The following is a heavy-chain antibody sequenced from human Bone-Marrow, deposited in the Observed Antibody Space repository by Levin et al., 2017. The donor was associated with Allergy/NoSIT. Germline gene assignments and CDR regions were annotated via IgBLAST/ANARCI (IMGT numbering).Heavy chain of an antibody. CDR2: ISSSSRSI. V-gene: IGHV3-21*01. CDR1: GFTLRTYS. D-gene: IGHD2-15*01. Sequence: GESLKISCAASGFTLRTYSMNWVRQAPGKGLEWVSSISSSSRSIYYPGSVKGRFTISRDNAKNLLYLEMNSLRAEDTAVYYCARVIAVAVGAMLHDYYGMDVWGQGTTVTVSS. J-gene: IGHJ6*02. CDR3: ARVIAVAVGAMLHDYYGMDV.